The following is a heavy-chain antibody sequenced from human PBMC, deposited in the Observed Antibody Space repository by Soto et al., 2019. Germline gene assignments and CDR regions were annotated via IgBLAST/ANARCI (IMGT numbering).Heavy chain of an antibody. V-gene: IGHV1-69*02. CDR2: IIPILGIA. J-gene: IGHJ2*01. CDR1: GGTFSSYT. D-gene: IGHD3-22*01. CDR3: ATATGYYDSSGYYEWVRYFDL. Sequence: QVQLVQSGAEVKKPGSSVKVSCKASGGTFSSYTISWVRQAPGQGLEWMGRIIPILGIANYAQKFQGRVTITADKSTSTAYMELSSLRSEDTAVYYCATATGYYDSSGYYEWVRYFDLWGRGTLVTVSS.